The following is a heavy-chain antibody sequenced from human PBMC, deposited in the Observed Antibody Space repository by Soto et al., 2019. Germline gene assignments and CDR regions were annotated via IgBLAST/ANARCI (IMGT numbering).Heavy chain of an antibody. V-gene: IGHV4-34*01. CDR3: ARGRVSVAGRYYYYYYGMDV. CDR1: GGSFSGYY. CDR2: INHSGST. D-gene: IGHD6-19*01. Sequence: SETLSLTCAVYGGSFSGYYWSWIRQPPGKGLEWIGEINHSGSTNYNPSLKSRVTISVDTSKNQFSLKLSSVTAADTAVYYCARGRVSVAGRYYYYYYGMDVWGQGTTVTVSS. J-gene: IGHJ6*02.